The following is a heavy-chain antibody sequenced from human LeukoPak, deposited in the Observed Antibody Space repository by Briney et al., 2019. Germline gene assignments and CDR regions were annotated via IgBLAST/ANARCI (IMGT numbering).Heavy chain of an antibody. CDR1: GGSFSGYY. CDR2: INHSGST. J-gene: IGHJ4*02. Sequence: SSETLFLTCAVYGGSFSGYYWSWIRQPPGKGLEWIGEINHSGSTNYNPSLKSRVTISVDTSKNQFSLKLSSVTAADTAVYYCARGRGNNHYYKTISLGYWGQGTLVTVSS. D-gene: IGHD1-14*01. CDR3: ARGRGNNHYYKTISLGY. V-gene: IGHV4-34*01.